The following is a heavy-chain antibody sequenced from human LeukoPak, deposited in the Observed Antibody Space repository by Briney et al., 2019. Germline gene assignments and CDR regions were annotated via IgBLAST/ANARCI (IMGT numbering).Heavy chain of an antibody. CDR3: ARLANPSGYWD. V-gene: IGHV3-53*01. D-gene: IGHD3-22*01. CDR2: IYSGGST. J-gene: IGHJ4*02. Sequence: GGSLRLSCAASGFTVNSNYMSWVRQAPGKGLEWVSVIYSGGSTYYADSVKGRFTISRDNSKNTLYLQMDSLRAEDTAVYYCARLANPSGYWDWGQGTLVTVSS. CDR1: GFTVNSNY.